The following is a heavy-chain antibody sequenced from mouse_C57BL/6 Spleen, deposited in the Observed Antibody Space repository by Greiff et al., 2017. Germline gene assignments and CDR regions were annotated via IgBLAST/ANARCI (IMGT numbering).Heavy chain of an antibody. J-gene: IGHJ4*01. CDR2: ILPGSGST. CDR1: GYTFTGYC. V-gene: IGHV1-9*01. D-gene: IGHD2-1*01. CDR3: ASLYYGSCDDAEDY. Sequence: QVQLMQSGAELMKPGASVKLSCTATGYTFTGYCIEWVKQRPGHGLEWIGEILPGSGSTNYNEKFKGKATFTADTSSSTAYMQLRSLTTEDSAVYYCASLYYGSCDDAEDYWGQGTTVTVSS.